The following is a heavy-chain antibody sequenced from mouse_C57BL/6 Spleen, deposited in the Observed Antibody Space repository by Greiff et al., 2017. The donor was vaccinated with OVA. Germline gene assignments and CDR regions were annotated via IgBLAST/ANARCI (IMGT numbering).Heavy chain of an antibody. D-gene: IGHD2-2*01. Sequence: VQLQQSDAELVKPGASVKISCKVSGYTFTDHTIHWMKQRPEQGLEWIGYIYPRDGSTKYNEKFKGKATLTADKSSSTAYMQLNSLTSEDSAVYFCAIYYGYDGYYFDYWGQGTTLTVSS. V-gene: IGHV1-78*01. CDR2: IYPRDGST. CDR3: AIYYGYDGYYFDY. CDR1: GYTFTDHT. J-gene: IGHJ2*01.